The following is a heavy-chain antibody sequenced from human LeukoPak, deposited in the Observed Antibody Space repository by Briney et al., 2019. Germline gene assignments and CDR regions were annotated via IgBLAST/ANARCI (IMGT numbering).Heavy chain of an antibody. CDR2: ISAYNGNT. Sequence: ASVKVSCKASGYTFISYGITWVRQAPEQGLEWMGWISAYNGNTNYAQGLQGRVTMTTDTSTSTAYMELRSLKSDDTAVYYCARGSHWGSEDYWGQGTLVTVSS. J-gene: IGHJ4*02. D-gene: IGHD7-27*01. CDR3: ARGSHWGSEDY. CDR1: GYTFISYG. V-gene: IGHV1-18*01.